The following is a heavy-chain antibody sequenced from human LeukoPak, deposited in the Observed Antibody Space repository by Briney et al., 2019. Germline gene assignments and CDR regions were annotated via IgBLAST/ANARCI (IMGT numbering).Heavy chain of an antibody. Sequence: ASVKVSCKASGYTFTSYYMHWVRQAPGQGLEWMGIINPSGGSTSYAQKFQGRVTMTRDTSTSTVYMELSSLRSEDTAVYYCARDRGVDTAGQSYYYYMDVWGKGTTVTVSS. J-gene: IGHJ6*03. V-gene: IGHV1-46*01. CDR3: ARDRGVDTAGQSYYYYMDV. CDR1: GYTFTSYY. CDR2: INPSGGST. D-gene: IGHD5-18*01.